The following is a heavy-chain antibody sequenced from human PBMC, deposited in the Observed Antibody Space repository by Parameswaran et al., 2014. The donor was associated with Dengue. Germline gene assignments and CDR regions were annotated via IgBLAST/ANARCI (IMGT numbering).Heavy chain of an antibody. V-gene: IGHV1-46*01. J-gene: IGHJ3*02. CDR2: INPSGGST. CDR3: ARVIAYSFGAFDI. Sequence: WVRQAPGQGLEWMGIINPSGGSTSYAQKFQGRVTMTRDTSTSTVYMELSSLRSEDTAVYYCARVIAYSFGAFDIWGQGTMVTVSS. D-gene: IGHD6-13*01.